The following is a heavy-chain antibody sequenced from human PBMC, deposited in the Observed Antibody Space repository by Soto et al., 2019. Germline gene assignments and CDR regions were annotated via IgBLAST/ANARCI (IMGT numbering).Heavy chain of an antibody. D-gene: IGHD2-2*01. CDR3: ARGMMDRGTYCGPTSCPYYFVS. V-gene: IGHV3-30*03. J-gene: IGHJ4*02. CDR2: VSHDGRNT. Sequence: PGGSLRLSCAASGFTFSDYAMHWVRQAPGKGLEWVAVVSHDGRNTHYADSVKGRFTISRDNAKNSLFLQLDSLRVEDTAVYFCARGMMDRGTYCGPTSCPYYFVSWGQGALVTVS. CDR1: GFTFSDYA.